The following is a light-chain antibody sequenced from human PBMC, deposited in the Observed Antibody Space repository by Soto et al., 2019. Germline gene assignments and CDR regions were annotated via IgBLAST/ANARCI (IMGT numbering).Light chain of an antibody. CDR2: DVT. Sequence: QSVLTQPRSVSGSPGQSVTISCSGTSSNVGRFNRVSWYQHHPGKAPKVMIFDVTERPSGVPDRFSGSKSGNTASLTISGLQAEDEADYYCSSYTSSSTPLYVFGTGTKVTVL. CDR3: SSYTSSSTPLYV. J-gene: IGLJ1*01. V-gene: IGLV2-11*01. CDR1: SSNVGRFNR.